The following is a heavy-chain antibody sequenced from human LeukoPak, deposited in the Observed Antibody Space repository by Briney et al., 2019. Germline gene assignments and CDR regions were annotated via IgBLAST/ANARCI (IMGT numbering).Heavy chain of an antibody. V-gene: IGHV3-23*01. CDR1: GLTVSSYA. Sequence: PGESLRLSWGASGLTVSSYAMSWVRQAPGKGLEWVSTIIGSAANTYYADSVKGRFTISRDDSKNTVYLQMNSLRAEDTAVYSCAKYTSGTSYRGLDQWGHGTLVTVSS. CDR3: AKYTSGTSYRGLDQ. J-gene: IGHJ4*01. D-gene: IGHD3-10*01. CDR2: IIGSAANT.